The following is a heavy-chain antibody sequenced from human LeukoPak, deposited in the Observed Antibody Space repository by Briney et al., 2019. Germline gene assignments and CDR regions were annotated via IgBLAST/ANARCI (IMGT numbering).Heavy chain of an antibody. CDR2: ISTYNGNT. CDR1: GYTFTNSD. V-gene: IGHV1-18*01. J-gene: IGHJ6*03. D-gene: IGHD2-2*01. Sequence: ASVKVSCKASGYTFTNSDINWVRQATGQGLEWMGWISTYNGNTNYAQRLQGRVTMTTDTSTSTAYMELRSLISDDSAVYFCARGAGVVPAAKSLGYYLYYYMDVWGEGTTVTVSS. CDR3: ARGAGVVPAAKSLGYYLYYYMDV.